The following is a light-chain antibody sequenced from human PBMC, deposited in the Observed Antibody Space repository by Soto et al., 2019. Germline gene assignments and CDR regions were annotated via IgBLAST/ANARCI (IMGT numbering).Light chain of an antibody. CDR2: MGF. V-gene: IGKV2-28*01. CDR3: MQALQTPRT. Sequence: DIVMTQSPLSLPVTPGEAASISCRSSQSLLHKNGNNYFNWYLQKPGQSPQLLIYMGFKRAPGVPDRFSGSGSGTYFTLKISRVEAEDAGVYYCMQALQTPRTFGQGTKVEIK. J-gene: IGKJ1*01. CDR1: QSLLHKNGNNY.